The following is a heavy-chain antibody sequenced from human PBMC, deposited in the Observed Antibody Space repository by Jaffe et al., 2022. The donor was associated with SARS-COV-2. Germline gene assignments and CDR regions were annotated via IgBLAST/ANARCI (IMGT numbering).Heavy chain of an antibody. V-gene: IGHV3-23*01. D-gene: IGHD4-17*01. J-gene: IGHJ3*02. CDR1: GFTFSSYA. CDR3: AKDFPGGEGDYAYDAFDI. Sequence: EVQLLESGGGLVQPGGSLRLSCAASGFTFSSYAMSWVRQAPGKGLEWVSAISGSGGSTYYADSVKGRFTISRDNSKNTLYLQMNSLRAEDTAVYYCAKDFPGGEGDYAYDAFDIWGQGTMVTVSS. CDR2: ISGSGGST.